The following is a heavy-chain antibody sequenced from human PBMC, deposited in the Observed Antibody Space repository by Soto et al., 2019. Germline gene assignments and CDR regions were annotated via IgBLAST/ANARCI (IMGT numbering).Heavy chain of an antibody. D-gene: IGHD6-13*01. V-gene: IGHV1-18*04. CDR2: ISAYNGNT. CDR3: ATRQQLGYWYFDL. Sequence: ASVKVSCKASGYTFTGYYMHWVRQAPGQGLEWMGWISAYNGNTNYAQKLQGRVTMTEDTSTDTAYMELSSLRSEDTAVYYCATRQQLGYWYFDLWGRGTLVTVSS. CDR1: GYTFTGYY. J-gene: IGHJ2*01.